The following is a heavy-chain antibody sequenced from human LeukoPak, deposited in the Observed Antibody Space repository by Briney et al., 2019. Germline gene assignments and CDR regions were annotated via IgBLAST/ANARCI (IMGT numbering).Heavy chain of an antibody. CDR3: ARDPLYSSGWYANHFDY. Sequence: ASVKVSCKASEGTFSSYAISWVRQAPGQGLEWMGGIIPIFGTANYAQKFQGRVTITADESTSTAYMELSSLRSEDTAVYYCARDPLYSSGWYANHFDYWGQGTLVTVSS. CDR1: EGTFSSYA. J-gene: IGHJ4*02. D-gene: IGHD6-19*01. CDR2: IIPIFGTA. V-gene: IGHV1-69*13.